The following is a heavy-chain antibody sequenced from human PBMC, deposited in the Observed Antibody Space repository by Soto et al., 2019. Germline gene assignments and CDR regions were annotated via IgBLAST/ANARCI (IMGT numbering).Heavy chain of an antibody. CDR3: ASVKPLWFGDLVSGALDY. V-gene: IGHV4-39*01. CDR1: GISIQSQSYY. J-gene: IGHJ4*02. CDR2: FYHTGAT. D-gene: IGHD3-10*01. Sequence: PWETLSLTFSVSGISIQSQSYYWGWIRQALGTGMEWIGSFYHTGATHYNPSTKSRAPISVETSRRQISLKMRSVTDADTAAYYCASVKPLWFGDLVSGALDYWRQGTPVTVSS.